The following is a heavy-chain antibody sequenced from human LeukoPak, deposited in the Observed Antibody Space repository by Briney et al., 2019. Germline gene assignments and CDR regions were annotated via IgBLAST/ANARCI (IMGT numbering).Heavy chain of an antibody. Sequence: GASVKVSCKASGYTFTGYYMHWVRQAPGQGLEWMGWINPNSGGTNYAQKFQGRVTMTRDTSISTAYMELSRLRSDDTAVYYCARTHYYGSGSYVYYYYYYMDVWGKGTTVTISS. CDR3: ARTHYYGSGSYVYYYYYYMDV. J-gene: IGHJ6*03. V-gene: IGHV1-2*02. CDR2: INPNSGGT. D-gene: IGHD3-10*01. CDR1: GYTFTGYY.